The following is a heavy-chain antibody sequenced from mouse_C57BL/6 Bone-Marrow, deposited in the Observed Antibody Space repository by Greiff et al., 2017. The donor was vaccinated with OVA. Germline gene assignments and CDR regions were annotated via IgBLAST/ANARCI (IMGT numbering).Heavy chain of an antibody. D-gene: IGHD4-1*01. J-gene: IGHJ2*01. Sequence: EVNVVESGGGLVQPGGSLKLSCAASGFTFSDYYMYWVRQTPEKRLEWVAYISNGGGSTYYPDTVKGRFTISRDNAKNTLYLQMSRLKSEDTAMYYCARHNWDYFDYWGQGTTLTVSS. CDR3: ARHNWDYFDY. V-gene: IGHV5-12*01. CDR2: ISNGGGST. CDR1: GFTFSDYY.